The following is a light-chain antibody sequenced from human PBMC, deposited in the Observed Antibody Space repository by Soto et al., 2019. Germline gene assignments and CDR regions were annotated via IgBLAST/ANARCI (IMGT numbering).Light chain of an antibody. V-gene: IGLV2-8*01. J-gene: IGLJ1*01. Sequence: QSALTQPPSASGSPGQSVTIYCTGNSSDVGGYNYVSWYQQHPGKAPKLMIYDVSKRPSGVPDRFSGSKSGNTASLTVSGLQAEDEADYYCSSYAGTNSYVFGSGTKVTVL. CDR3: SSYAGTNSYV. CDR2: DVS. CDR1: SSDVGGYNY.